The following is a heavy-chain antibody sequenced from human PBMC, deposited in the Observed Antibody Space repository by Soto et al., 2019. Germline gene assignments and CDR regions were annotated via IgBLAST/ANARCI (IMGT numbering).Heavy chain of an antibody. D-gene: IGHD3-10*01. CDR1: GGSISSGGSS. CDR2: IYDSGKA. CDR3: ARDPGSGSYYGWFDP. J-gene: IGHJ5*02. Sequence: SETLSLTCAVSGGSISSGGSSWSWIRLPPGKGLEWIGYIYDSGKAFYNASLQSRVTMSVDTSQNQFSLKLSSVTAADTAVYYCARDPGSGSYYGWFDPWGQGTLVTSPQ. V-gene: IGHV4-30-2*01.